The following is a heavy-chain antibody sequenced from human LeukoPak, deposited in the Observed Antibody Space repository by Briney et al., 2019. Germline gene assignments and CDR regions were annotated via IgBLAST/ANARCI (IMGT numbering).Heavy chain of an antibody. V-gene: IGHV1-18*01. CDR3: ARGPYCSGGSCYPRDGMDV. Sequence: GASVKVSCKASGYTFTSYGISWVRQAPGQGREWMGWISAYNGNTNYAQKLQGRVTMTTDTSTSTAYMELSSLRSEDTAVYYCARGPYCSGGSCYPRDGMDVWGQGTTVTVSS. D-gene: IGHD2-15*01. J-gene: IGHJ6*02. CDR1: GYTFTSYG. CDR2: ISAYNGNT.